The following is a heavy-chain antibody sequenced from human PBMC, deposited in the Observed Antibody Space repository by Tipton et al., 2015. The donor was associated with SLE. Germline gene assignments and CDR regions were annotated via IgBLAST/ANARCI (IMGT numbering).Heavy chain of an antibody. J-gene: IGHJ3*02. Sequence: LRLSCAVYGGSFSGYYWSWIRQPPGKGLEWIGYIYYSGSTNYNPSLKSRVTISVDTSKNQFSLKLSSVTAADTAVYYCARVSGAFDIWGQGTMVTVSS. V-gene: IGHV4-59*01. CDR1: GGSFSGYY. CDR2: IYYSGST. CDR3: ARVSGAFDI.